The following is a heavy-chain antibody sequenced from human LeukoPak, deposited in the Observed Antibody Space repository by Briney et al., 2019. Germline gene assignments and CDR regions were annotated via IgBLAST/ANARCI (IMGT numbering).Heavy chain of an antibody. CDR1: GYTFTGYY. V-gene: IGHV1-2*02. CDR3: ARAYSSGWYRYYYYYMDV. CDR2: INPNSGGT. Sequence: GASVKVSCKTSGYTFTGYYMHWVRQAPGQGLEWMGWINPNSGGTNYAQKFQGRVTMTRDTSISTAYMELSRLRSDDTAVYYCARAYSSGWYRYYYYYMDVWGKGTTVTVSS. D-gene: IGHD6-19*01. J-gene: IGHJ6*03.